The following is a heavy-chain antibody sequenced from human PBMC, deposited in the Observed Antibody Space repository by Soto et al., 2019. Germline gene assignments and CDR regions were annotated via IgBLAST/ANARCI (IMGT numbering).Heavy chain of an antibody. J-gene: IGHJ3*02. CDR2: LSGSGDST. V-gene: IGHV3-23*01. CDR3: AKGGYEYDSSDSDAFDI. CDR1: GFTFSSYA. Sequence: EVQLLESGGGLVQPGGSLRLSCAASGFTFSSYAMNWVRQAPGKGLEWVSALSGSGDSTYYADSVKGRFTISRDNSKNTLYTQTNNLRTDDTAVYHSAKGGYEYDSSDSDAFDIWGQGTMVTVSS. D-gene: IGHD3-22*01.